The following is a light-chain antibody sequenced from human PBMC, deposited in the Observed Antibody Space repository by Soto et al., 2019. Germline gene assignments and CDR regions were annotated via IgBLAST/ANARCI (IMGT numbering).Light chain of an antibody. J-gene: IGLJ3*02. Sequence: QSVLTQPPSASGTPGQRVTISCSGSSSNIGSNFVYWYQQFPGTAPKLLIYRNNQRPSGVPDRFSGSIDSSSNSASLTISGLKTEDEANYYCQSYDSSNRWVFGGGTKVTVL. V-gene: IGLV1-47*01. CDR2: RNN. CDR1: SSNIGSNF. CDR3: QSYDSSNRWV.